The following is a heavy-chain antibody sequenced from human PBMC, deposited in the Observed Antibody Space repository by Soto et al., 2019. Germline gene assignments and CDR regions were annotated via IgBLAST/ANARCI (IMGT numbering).Heavy chain of an antibody. Sequence: PSEPLSLTCALYGGSFDGYYWSWIRQSPGKGLEWIGEIHHSGSTKYNPSLKSRASLSVDTSPKQFSLKMTSMTAADRGVLYCAGGVDCCSGYLFWGEGTPVNV. V-gene: IGHV4-34*01. D-gene: IGHD3-3*01. CDR1: GGSFDGYY. CDR3: AGGVDCCSGYLF. J-gene: IGHJ4*01. CDR2: IHHSGST.